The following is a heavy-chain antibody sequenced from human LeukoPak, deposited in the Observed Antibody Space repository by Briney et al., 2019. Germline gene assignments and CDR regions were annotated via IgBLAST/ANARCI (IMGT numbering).Heavy chain of an antibody. CDR2: ISYSGST. CDR3: ARGGYEARSYYFDY. V-gene: IGHV4-59*01. D-gene: IGHD5-12*01. CDR1: GGSISSYY. Sequence: TSETLSLTCTVSGGSISSYYWSWIRQPPGKGLEWIGYISYSGSTNHNPSLKSRVTISVDTSKNQFSLRLSSVTAADTAVYYCARGGYEARSYYFDYWGQGTLVTVSS. J-gene: IGHJ4*02.